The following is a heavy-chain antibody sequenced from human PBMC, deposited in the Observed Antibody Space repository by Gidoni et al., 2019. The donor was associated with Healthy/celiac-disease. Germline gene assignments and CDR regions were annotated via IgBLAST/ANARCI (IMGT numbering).Heavy chain of an antibody. CDR3: ASWGADAPFDY. J-gene: IGHJ4*02. D-gene: IGHD3-16*01. CDR1: GFTFSSYS. CDR2: ISSSSSYI. Sequence: EVQLVESGGGLVKPGGSLRLSCAASGFTFSSYSMNWVRQAPGKGLEWVSSISSSSSYIYYADSVKGRFTISRDNAKNSLYLQMNSLRAEDTAVYYCASWGADAPFDYWGQGTLVTVSS. V-gene: IGHV3-21*01.